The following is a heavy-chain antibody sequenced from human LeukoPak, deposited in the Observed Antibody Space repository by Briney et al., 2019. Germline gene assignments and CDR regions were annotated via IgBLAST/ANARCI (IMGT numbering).Heavy chain of an antibody. CDR2: ISYDGSNK. D-gene: IGHD3-22*01. J-gene: IGHJ6*02. Sequence: GRSLRLSCAASGFTFSSYAMHWVRQAPGKGLEWVAVISYDGSNKYYADSVKGRFTISRDNSKNTLYLQMNSLRAEDTAVYYCARDSSYSGYYYYYYYGMDVWGQGTTVTVSS. V-gene: IGHV3-30*04. CDR1: GFTFSSYA. CDR3: ARDSSYSGYYYYYYYGMDV.